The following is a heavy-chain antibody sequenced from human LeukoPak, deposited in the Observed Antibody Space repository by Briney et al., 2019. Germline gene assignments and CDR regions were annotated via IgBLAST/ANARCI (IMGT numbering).Heavy chain of an antibody. J-gene: IGHJ6*03. CDR1: GFTFSDYY. V-gene: IGHV3-11*06. CDR2: ISSSSSYI. Sequence: GGSLRLSCAASGFTFSDYYMSWIRQAPGKGLEWVSSISSSSSYIYYADSVKGRFTISRDNAKNSLYLQMNCLRAEDTAVYYCARGKQQLDHYYYYYYMDVWGKGTTVTVSS. CDR3: ARGKQQLDHYYYYYYMDV. D-gene: IGHD6-13*01.